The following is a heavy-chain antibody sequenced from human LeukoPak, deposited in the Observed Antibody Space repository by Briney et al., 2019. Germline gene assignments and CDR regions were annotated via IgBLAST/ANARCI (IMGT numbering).Heavy chain of an antibody. Sequence: ASVKVSCKASGYTFTGYYMHWVRQAPVQGLEWMGWINPNSGGTNYAQKFQGRVTMTRDTSISTAYMELSRLRSDDTAVYYCARSTYSSSWSDYWGQGTLVTVSS. J-gene: IGHJ4*02. CDR2: INPNSGGT. CDR1: GYTFTGYY. CDR3: ARSTYSSSWSDY. V-gene: IGHV1-2*02. D-gene: IGHD6-13*01.